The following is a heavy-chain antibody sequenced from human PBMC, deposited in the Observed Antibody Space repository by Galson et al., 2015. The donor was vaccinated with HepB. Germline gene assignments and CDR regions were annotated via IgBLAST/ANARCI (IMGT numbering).Heavy chain of an antibody. CDR2: ISGYNDDT. J-gene: IGHJ4*02. Sequence: SVKVSCKASGYTFSTYSITWVRQAPGQGLEWMGWISGYNDDTDYAQKFQGRVTLTTDTSTSTVYMELRSLRYDDTAVYYCARDPRVAMAGQFYYFDYWGQGTLVTVSS. D-gene: IGHD6-19*01. V-gene: IGHV1-18*01. CDR1: GYTFSTYS. CDR3: ARDPRVAMAGQFYYFDY.